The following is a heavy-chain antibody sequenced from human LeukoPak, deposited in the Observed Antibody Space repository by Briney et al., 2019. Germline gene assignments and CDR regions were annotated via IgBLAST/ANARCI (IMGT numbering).Heavy chain of an antibody. D-gene: IGHD3-10*01. V-gene: IGHV1-2*02. Sequence: GASVKVSCKASGYTFTGYYMHWVRQAPGQGLEWMGWINPNSGGTNYAQKFQGRVTMTRDTSISTAYMELSRLRSDDTAVYYCARDPYGSGSYYGGTLLGDYWGQGTLVTVSS. CDR1: GYTFTGYY. CDR3: ARDPYGSGSYYGGTLLGDY. CDR2: INPNSGGT. J-gene: IGHJ4*02.